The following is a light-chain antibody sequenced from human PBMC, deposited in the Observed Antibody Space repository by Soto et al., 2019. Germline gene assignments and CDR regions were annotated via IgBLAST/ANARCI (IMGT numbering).Light chain of an antibody. CDR1: ESVSSK. CDR2: AAS. V-gene: IGKV3-15*01. CDR3: QQYNTWPPWT. Sequence: EIVMTQSPATLSVPPGERATLSCRASESVSSKLAWYQHKPGQAPRLLIYAASTRATGVPARFSGSESGTEFTLTIGGLQSQDSGTYYGQQYNTWPPWTFGQGTKVVIK. J-gene: IGKJ1*01.